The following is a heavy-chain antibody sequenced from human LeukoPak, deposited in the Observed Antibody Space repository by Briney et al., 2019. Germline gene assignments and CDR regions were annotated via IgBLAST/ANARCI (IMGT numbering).Heavy chain of an antibody. D-gene: IGHD6-19*01. V-gene: IGHV1-58*02. CDR3: AADDQRWLE. CDR2: VVVDRGNT. Sequence: GTSVKVSCKASGFTFTNSAMQWVRQARGQRLEWIGWVVVDRGNTNYAQMFQERVTITRDMSTSTAYMELSSLRSEDTAVYYCAADDQRWLEWGQGTLVTVSS. J-gene: IGHJ4*02. CDR1: GFTFTNSA.